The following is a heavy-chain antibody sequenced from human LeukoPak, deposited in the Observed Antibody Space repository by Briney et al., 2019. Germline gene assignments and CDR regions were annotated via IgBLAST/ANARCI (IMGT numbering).Heavy chain of an antibody. CDR2: ISAYNGNT. CDR3: TSGQDRDGTEAFDI. V-gene: IGHV1-18*01. CDR1: GYTFTSYG. D-gene: IGHD1-14*01. Sequence: ASVKVSCKASGYTFTSYGISWVRQAPGQGLEWMGWISAYNGNTNYAQKLQGRVTMTTDTSTSTAYMELRSLRSDDTAVYYCTSGQDRDGTEAFDIWGQGTMVTVSS. J-gene: IGHJ3*02.